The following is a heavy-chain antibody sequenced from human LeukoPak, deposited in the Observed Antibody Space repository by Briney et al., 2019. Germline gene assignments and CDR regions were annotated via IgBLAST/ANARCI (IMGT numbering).Heavy chain of an antibody. V-gene: IGHV3-23*01. J-gene: IGHJ5*02. CDR3: AKDRGGLSRYRHDWFDP. CDR2: ISGSGGST. D-gene: IGHD1-14*01. Sequence: PGGSLRLSCAASGFTFSSYAMSWVRQAPGKGLEWVSAISGSGGSTYYADSVKGRFTISRDNSKNTLYLQMNSLRAEDTAVYYCAKDRGGLSRYRHDWFDPWGQGTLVTVSS. CDR1: GFTFSSYA.